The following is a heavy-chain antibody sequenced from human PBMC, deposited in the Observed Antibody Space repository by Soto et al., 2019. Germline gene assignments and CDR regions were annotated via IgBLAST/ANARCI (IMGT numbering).Heavy chain of an antibody. CDR1: GGSISSGAYS. V-gene: IGHV4-30-2*01. J-gene: IGHJ2*01. Sequence: QLQLQESGSGLVKPSQTLSLTCAVSGGSISSGAYSWSWIRQPPGKGLEWIGYIYDSGSTYYNPSLKSRVTISVDRSQNQFSLKLSSVTAADTAVYYCARGDFGEGYFDLWGRGTLVTVSS. CDR2: IYDSGST. CDR3: ARGDFGEGYFDL. D-gene: IGHD4-17*01.